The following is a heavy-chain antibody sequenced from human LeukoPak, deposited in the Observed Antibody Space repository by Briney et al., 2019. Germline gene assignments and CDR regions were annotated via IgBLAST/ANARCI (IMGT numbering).Heavy chain of an antibody. D-gene: IGHD2-2*01. CDR3: ATISSNSFDN. V-gene: IGHV5-51*01. Sequence: GEFLKISCKGSGYSFTNSWIGWVRQMPGKGLECMGIIYPADSDTRYSPSFQGHVTISADKSISTAYLQWSSLRASDTAMYYCATISSNSFDNWGQGTLVTVSS. J-gene: IGHJ4*02. CDR1: GYSFTNSW. CDR2: IYPADSDT.